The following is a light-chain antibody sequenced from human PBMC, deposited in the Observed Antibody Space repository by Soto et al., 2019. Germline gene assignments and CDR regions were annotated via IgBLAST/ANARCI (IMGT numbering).Light chain of an antibody. CDR1: SSNIGSNT. CDR3: VAWDDSLNGVV. V-gene: IGLV1-44*01. J-gene: IGLJ2*01. CDR2: SNN. Sequence: QSVLTQPPSASGTPGQRVTISCSGSSSNIGSNTVNWYQQLPGTAPKLLIYSNNHRPSGVPDRFSGSKSGTSASLAISGLQSEDEADYYCVAWDDSLNGVVFGGGTKRTVL.